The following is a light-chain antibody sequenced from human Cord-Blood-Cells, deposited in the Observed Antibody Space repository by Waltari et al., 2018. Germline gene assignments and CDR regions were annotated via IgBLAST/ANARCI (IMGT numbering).Light chain of an antibody. V-gene: IGLV2-14*01. CDR1: SSDVGGYNY. CDR3: SSYTSSSTLV. CDR2: DVS. J-gene: IGLJ2*01. Sequence: QSALTQPASVSGSPGQSIPIPCTGTSSDVGGYNYFSWYQQHPGKAPKLMIYDVSNRPSGVSNRFSGSKSGNTASLTISGLQAEDEADYYCSSYTSSSTLVFGGGTKLTVL.